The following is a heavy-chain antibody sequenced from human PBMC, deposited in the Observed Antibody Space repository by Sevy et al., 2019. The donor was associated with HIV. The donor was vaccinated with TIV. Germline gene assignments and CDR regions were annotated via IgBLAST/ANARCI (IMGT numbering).Heavy chain of an antibody. CDR2: IHHTGKT. CDR1: GGSIISSTYY. D-gene: IGHD5-12*01. CDR3: GRHPTNSNEFEY. Sequence: SETLSLTCTVSGGSIISSTYYWDWIRQPPGKGLEWIGNIHHTGKTYYIPSLRSRFTMSVDTSKNQFSLNLNSVNAADTAVYYCGRHPTNSNEFEYWGRGTLVTVSS. J-gene: IGHJ4*02. V-gene: IGHV4-39*01.